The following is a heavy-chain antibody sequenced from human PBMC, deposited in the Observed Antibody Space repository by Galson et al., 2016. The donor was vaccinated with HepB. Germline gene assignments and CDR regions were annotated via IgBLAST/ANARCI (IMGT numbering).Heavy chain of an antibody. J-gene: IGHJ3*02. CDR3: ARRLVGSYGYAFDI. CDR1: GYTFTAYA. D-gene: IGHD2-8*02. Sequence: SVKVSCKASGYTFTAYAIHWVRQAPGQRLEWMAWISTAKGDTRYSQKLQGRVTLTRDTSATTASMELSSLRSEDTAVYYCARRLVGSYGYAFDIWGQGTLVTVSS. V-gene: IGHV1-3*04. CDR2: ISTAKGDT.